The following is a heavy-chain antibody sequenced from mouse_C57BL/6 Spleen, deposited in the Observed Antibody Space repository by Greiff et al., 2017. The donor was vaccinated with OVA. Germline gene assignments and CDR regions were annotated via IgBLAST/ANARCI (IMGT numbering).Heavy chain of an antibody. D-gene: IGHD2-4*01. Sequence: QVQLQQSGAELARPGASVKLSCKASGYTFTSYGISWVKQRTGQGLEWIGEIYPRSGNTYYNEKFKGKATLTADKSSSTAYMELRSLTSEDSAVYFCAREDYDEYYFDYWGQGTTLTVSS. J-gene: IGHJ2*01. CDR2: IYPRSGNT. CDR1: GYTFTSYG. CDR3: AREDYDEYYFDY. V-gene: IGHV1-81*01.